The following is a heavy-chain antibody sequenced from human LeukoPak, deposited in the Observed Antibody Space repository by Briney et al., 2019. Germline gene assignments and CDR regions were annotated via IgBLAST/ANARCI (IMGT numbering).Heavy chain of an antibody. CDR2: IYYSGST. CDR3: ARTGYCSSASCYTASRPYYYCYMDV. Sequence: SETLSLTCTVSGGSISSYFWSWIRQPPGKGLEWIGYIYYSGSTNYNPSLKSRVTISVDTSKNQFSLKLSSVTAADTAVYYCARTGYCSSASCYTASRPYYYCYMDVWGKGTTVTVSS. V-gene: IGHV4-59*01. J-gene: IGHJ6*03. CDR1: GGSISSYF. D-gene: IGHD2-2*02.